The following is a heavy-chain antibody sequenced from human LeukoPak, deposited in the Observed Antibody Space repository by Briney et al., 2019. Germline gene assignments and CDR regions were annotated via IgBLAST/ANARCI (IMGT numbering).Heavy chain of an antibody. J-gene: IGHJ4*02. D-gene: IGHD5-12*01. Sequence: PGGSLRLSCAASGFTFSANWMTWVRQAPGKGLERVANIQEDGAEVHYVDSVKGRFTISRDNAKNSLYLQMNTLRAEDTAVYYCARDPLRRFDFWGQGTLVTVSS. V-gene: IGHV3-7*04. CDR1: GFTFSANW. CDR2: IQEDGAEV. CDR3: ARDPLRRFDF.